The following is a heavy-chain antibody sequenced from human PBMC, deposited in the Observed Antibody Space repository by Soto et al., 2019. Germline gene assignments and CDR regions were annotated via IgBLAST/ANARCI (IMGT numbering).Heavy chain of an antibody. CDR2: INHSGST. Sequence: PSETLSLTCAVYGGSFSGYYWSWIRQPPGKGLEWIGEINHSGSTNYNPSLKSRVTISVDTSKNQFSLKLSSVTAADTAVYYCARGPCGGDCSATLYDYWGQGTLVTVSS. CDR1: GGSFSGYY. V-gene: IGHV4-34*01. CDR3: ARGPCGGDCSATLYDY. J-gene: IGHJ4*02. D-gene: IGHD2-21*02.